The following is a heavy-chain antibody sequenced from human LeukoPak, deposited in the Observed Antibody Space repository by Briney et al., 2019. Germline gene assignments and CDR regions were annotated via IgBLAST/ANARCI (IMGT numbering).Heavy chain of an antibody. CDR3: AQGSHYYGSGSHRRGHYFDY. CDR2: ISGGSTTI. CDR1: GFIFRSYS. V-gene: IGHV3-48*01. D-gene: IGHD3-10*01. J-gene: IGHJ4*02. Sequence: GGSLRLSCAASGFIFRSYSMNWVRQAPGKGLEWVSYISGGSTTIYYADSVKGRFTISRDNSKNTLYLQMNSLRGEDTAVYYCAQGSHYYGSGSHRRGHYFDYWGQGTLVTVSS.